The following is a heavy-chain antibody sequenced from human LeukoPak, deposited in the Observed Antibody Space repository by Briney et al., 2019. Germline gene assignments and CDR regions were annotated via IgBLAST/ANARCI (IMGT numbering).Heavy chain of an antibody. CDR3: AKDPGAYYGSGSYLSD. D-gene: IGHD3-10*01. CDR1: GFTFSSYA. V-gene: IGHV3-23*01. Sequence: GGSLRLSCAASGFTFSSYAMTWVRQAPGKGLEWVSAISGSGGHTYYADSVKGRFTISRDNSKNTLYLQMNSLRAEDTAVYYCAKDPGAYYGSGSYLSDWGQGTLVTVSS. CDR2: ISGSGGHT. J-gene: IGHJ4*02.